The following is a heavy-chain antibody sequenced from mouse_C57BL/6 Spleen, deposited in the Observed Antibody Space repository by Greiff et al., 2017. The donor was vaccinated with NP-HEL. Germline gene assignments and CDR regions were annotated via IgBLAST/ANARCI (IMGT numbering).Heavy chain of an antibody. J-gene: IGHJ2*01. D-gene: IGHD1-1*01. V-gene: IGHV14-4*01. CDR3: TAITTVVAVDY. Sequence: EVKLQESGAELVRPGASVKLSCTASGFNIKDDYMHWVKQRPEQGLEWIGWIDPENGDTEYASKFQGKATITADTSSNTAYLQLSSLTSEDTAVYYCTAITTVVAVDYWGQGTTLTVSS. CDR1: GFNIKDDY. CDR2: IDPENGDT.